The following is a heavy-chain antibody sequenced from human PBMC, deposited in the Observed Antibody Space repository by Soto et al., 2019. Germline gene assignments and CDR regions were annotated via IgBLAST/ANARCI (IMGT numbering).Heavy chain of an antibody. D-gene: IGHD3-16*01. CDR3: ARDVGRYGLANWFDP. J-gene: IGHJ5*02. CDR2: INAANGNI. Sequence: QVQLVQSGAEEKKPGASVKVSCKASGYTFTSYAMHWVRQAPGQRLEWMGWINAANGNIKYSQKFQGRVTITRDTSASTAYMELSSLRSEDTAVYYCARDVGRYGLANWFDPWGQGTLVTVSS. V-gene: IGHV1-3*05. CDR1: GYTFTSYA.